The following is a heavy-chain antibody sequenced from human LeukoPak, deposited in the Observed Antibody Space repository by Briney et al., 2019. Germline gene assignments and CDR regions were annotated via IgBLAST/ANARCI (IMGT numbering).Heavy chain of an antibody. CDR3: ARDRLGP. CDR2: IYYSGST. J-gene: IGHJ5*02. D-gene: IGHD3-10*01. V-gene: IGHV4-59*01. Sequence: SETLSLTCTVSGGSISGYYWSWIRQPPGKGLEWIGYIYYSGSTNYNPSLKSRVTISVDTSKNQFSLKLSSVTAADTAVYYCARDRLGPWGQGTLVTVSS. CDR1: GGSISGYY.